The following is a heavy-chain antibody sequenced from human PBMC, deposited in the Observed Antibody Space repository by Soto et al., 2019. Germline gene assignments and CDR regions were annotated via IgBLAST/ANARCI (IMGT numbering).Heavy chain of an antibody. CDR3: ARIIGYCRNNDCSWTFDI. CDR1: GYSFSNYW. V-gene: IGHV5-51*01. J-gene: IGHJ3*02. Sequence: PGESLKISCKASGYSFSNYWIGWVRQMPGKGLEWMAIINPGDSESRYSPSFQGQVTISVDKSISTAYLHLSSLKASDTAMYYCARIIGYCRNNDCSWTFDIWGQGTTVTVSS. D-gene: IGHD2-2*03. CDR2: INPGDSES.